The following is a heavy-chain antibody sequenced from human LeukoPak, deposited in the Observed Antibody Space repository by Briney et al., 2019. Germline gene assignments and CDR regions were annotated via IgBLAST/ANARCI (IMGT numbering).Heavy chain of an antibody. Sequence: SETLSLTCTVSGGSISSYYWSWIRQPPGKGLEWIGSFYYSERPYYNPSLESRVTISADTPKNQLSLELSSVTAADTAEYYCARRYSYGSGMYGLDVWGQGTTVTVSS. CDR1: GGSISSYY. J-gene: IGHJ6*02. CDR2: FYYSERP. D-gene: IGHD3-10*01. V-gene: IGHV4-59*05. CDR3: ARRYSYGSGMYGLDV.